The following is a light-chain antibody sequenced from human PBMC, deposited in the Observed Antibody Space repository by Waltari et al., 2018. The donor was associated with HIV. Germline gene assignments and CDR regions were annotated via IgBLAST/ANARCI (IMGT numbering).Light chain of an antibody. CDR3: AAWDDSRVV. CDR1: SSNIGSNF. V-gene: IGLV1-47*01. CDR2: GNN. Sequence: QSVLTQPPSASGTPGQRVTISCSGSSSNIGSNFVYWYQQLPGTAPKLLIYGNNQRPSGGPGRFSGSKSGTSASLASSGLRSEDEAAYYCAAWDDSRVVFGGGTKLTVL. J-gene: IGLJ2*01.